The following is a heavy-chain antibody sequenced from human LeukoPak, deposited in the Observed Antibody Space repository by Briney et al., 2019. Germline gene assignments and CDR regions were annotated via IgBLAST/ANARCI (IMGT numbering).Heavy chain of an antibody. CDR3: ARVLKGRAPFDY. CDR1: GGSFSGSY. V-gene: IGHV4-38-2*01. J-gene: IGHJ4*02. Sequence: SETLSLTCAVSGGSFSGSYWGWIRQPPGKGLEWIGSIYHSGSTYYNPSLKSRVTISVDTSKNQFSLKLSSVTAADTAVYYCARVLKGRAPFDYWGQGTLVTVSS. CDR2: IYHSGST.